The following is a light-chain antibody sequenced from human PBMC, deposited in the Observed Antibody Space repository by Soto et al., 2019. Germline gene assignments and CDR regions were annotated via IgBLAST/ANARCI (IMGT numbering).Light chain of an antibody. CDR1: KLENKF. J-gene: IGLJ2*01. V-gene: IGLV3-1*01. CDR3: QAWDSNPGVV. Sequence: SYELTQPPSVSVSPGQTASIPCSGNKLENKFVSWYQQRPGQSPVLVIYRVKERPSGIPERYSASNSGNTATLTISGTQAVDDADYYCQAWDSNPGVVFGGGTKLTVL. CDR2: RVK.